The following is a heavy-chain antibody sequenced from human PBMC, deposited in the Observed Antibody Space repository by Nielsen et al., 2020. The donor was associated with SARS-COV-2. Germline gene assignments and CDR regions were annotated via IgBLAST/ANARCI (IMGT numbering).Heavy chain of an antibody. J-gene: IGHJ4*02. CDR2: IRSKANSYAT. V-gene: IGHV3-73*01. Sequence: GESLKISCAASGFTFSGSAMHWVRQASGKGLEWVGRIRSKANSYATAYAASVKGRFTISSDDSKNTAYLQMNSLKTEDTAVYYCTRHERDWGQGTLVTVSS. CDR1: GFTFSGSA. CDR3: TRHERD.